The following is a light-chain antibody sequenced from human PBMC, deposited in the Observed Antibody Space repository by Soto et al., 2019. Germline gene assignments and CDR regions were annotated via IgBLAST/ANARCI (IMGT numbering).Light chain of an antibody. CDR1: NSNIGNNY. V-gene: IGLV1-51*02. CDR3: GPWDSRLSGYVV. CDR2: ESD. Sequence: QSVLTQPPSVSAAPGQKVTISCSGSNSNIGNNYVSWYQHVPGTAPRLVIYESDKRPPGIPDRFSGSKSGTSATLGITGLQTGEEADYYCGPWDSRLSGYVVFGGGTKLTVL. J-gene: IGLJ2*01.